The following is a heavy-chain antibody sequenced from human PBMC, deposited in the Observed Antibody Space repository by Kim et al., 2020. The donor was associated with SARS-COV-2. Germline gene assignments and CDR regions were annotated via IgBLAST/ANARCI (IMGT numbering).Heavy chain of an antibody. D-gene: IGHD6-13*01. J-gene: IGHJ3*02. CDR2: INYNSGTT. CDR1: GDPFTNYD. CDR3: VREQSGTGAFEI. Sequence: ASVKVSCKASGDPFTNYDIHWVRQAPGQGPEWVGLINYNSGTTTFAQKVQGRVSMTRDTSTSTVYMELSSLRSEDTAVLYCVREQSGTGAFEIWGQGTLVTVSS. V-gene: IGHV1-46*01.